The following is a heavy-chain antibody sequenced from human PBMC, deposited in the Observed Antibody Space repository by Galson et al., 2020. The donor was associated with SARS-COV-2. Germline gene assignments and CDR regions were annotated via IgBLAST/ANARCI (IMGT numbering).Heavy chain of an antibody. D-gene: IGHD2-15*01. CDR2: INHSGTT. Sequence: SETLSLTCAVYVGSFSAYYWSWIRQPPGKGPEWIGEINHSGTTNYNPSLKNRVTISVDTSKNQFSLKLSSVTAADTAVYYCARVDRYCSGVSCSNYDFFDIWGRGTMVTVFS. V-gene: IGHV4-34*01. CDR3: ARVDRYCSGVSCSNYDFFDI. J-gene: IGHJ3*02. CDR1: VGSFSAYY.